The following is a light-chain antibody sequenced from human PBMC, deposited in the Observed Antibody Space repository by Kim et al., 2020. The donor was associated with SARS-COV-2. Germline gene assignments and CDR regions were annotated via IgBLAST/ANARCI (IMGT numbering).Light chain of an antibody. CDR2: DVN. CDR3: GSYTSSSTEV. Sequence: QSALTQPASVSGSPGQSITISCTGTSSDVGRYNYVSWYQQHPGKAPKLMIYDVNKRPSGVSNRFSGSKSGNTASLTISGLQAEDGADYYCGSYTSSSTEVFGGGTQLTVL. CDR1: SSDVGRYNY. V-gene: IGLV2-14*01. J-gene: IGLJ2*01.